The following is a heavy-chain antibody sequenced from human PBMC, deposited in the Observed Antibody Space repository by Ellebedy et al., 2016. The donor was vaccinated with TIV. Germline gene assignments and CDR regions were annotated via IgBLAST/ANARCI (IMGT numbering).Heavy chain of an antibody. J-gene: IGHJ4*02. CDR2: ISSSSSTI. D-gene: IGHD2-15*01. CDR1: GFTFITYS. V-gene: IGHV3-48*04. CDR3: ARAKVVASYYFDY. Sequence: GESLKISCAASGFTFITYSMNWVRQAPGKGLEWVSYISSSSSTIYYADSVKGRFTISRDNAKNSVYLQMNSLRAEDTAVYYCARAKVVASYYFDYWGQGTLVTVSS.